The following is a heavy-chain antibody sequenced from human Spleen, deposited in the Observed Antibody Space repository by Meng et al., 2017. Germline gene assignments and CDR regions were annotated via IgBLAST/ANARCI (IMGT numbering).Heavy chain of an antibody. CDR3: ARDVRGAFQH. Sequence: GESLKISCAASGFYFSNAWMSWVRQAPGKGLEWVGRIKSNTDGGTAEYAAPVTGRFTISRDNSKNTLYLQMNSLRAEDTAVYYCARDVRGAFQHWGQGTLVTVSS. J-gene: IGHJ1*01. V-gene: IGHV3-15*01. D-gene: IGHD2/OR15-2a*01. CDR2: IKSNTDGGTA. CDR1: GFYFSNAW.